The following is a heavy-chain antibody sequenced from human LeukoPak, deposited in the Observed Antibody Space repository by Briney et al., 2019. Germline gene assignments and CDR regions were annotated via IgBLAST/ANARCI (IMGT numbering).Heavy chain of an antibody. J-gene: IGHJ4*02. CDR2: ISGSSGTI. CDR1: GFTFSTYS. CDR3: ARDLYGDYPFDY. Sequence: GALRLSCAASGFTFSTYSLNWVRQAPGKGLEWVSYISGSSGTIYYADSVKGRFTISRDNAKNSLYLQVNSLRAEDTAVYYCARDLYGDYPFDYWGQGTLVTVSS. D-gene: IGHD4-17*01. V-gene: IGHV3-48*04.